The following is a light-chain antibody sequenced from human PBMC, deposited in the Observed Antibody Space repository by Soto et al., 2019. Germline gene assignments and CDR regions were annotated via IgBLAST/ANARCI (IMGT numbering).Light chain of an antibody. CDR2: DVT. V-gene: IGLV2-14*01. CDR1: SSDIGGYDY. Sequence: QSALTQPASVSGSPGQSVTISCTGTSSDIGGYDYVSWYQQYPGKAPKLLIYDVTNRPSGFSNRFSGSKSGNTASLTISGLQAEDVADYYCSSYAGSRTLVFGGGTKVTVL. CDR3: SSYAGSRTLV. J-gene: IGLJ2*01.